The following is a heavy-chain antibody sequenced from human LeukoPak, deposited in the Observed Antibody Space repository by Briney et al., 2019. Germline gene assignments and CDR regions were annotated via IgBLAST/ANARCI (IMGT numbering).Heavy chain of an antibody. CDR3: ARMDDYGDYGIY. D-gene: IGHD4-17*01. CDR2: IHPADSDT. Sequence: SGESLKISCNGSGYSFTSYWIGWVRQMPGKGLEWMGIIHPADSDTRFSPSFLGQVTILADKSINTAYLQWSRLKASDTAIYYCARMDDYGDYGIYWGQGTLVTVSS. CDR1: GYSFTSYW. V-gene: IGHV5-51*01. J-gene: IGHJ4*02.